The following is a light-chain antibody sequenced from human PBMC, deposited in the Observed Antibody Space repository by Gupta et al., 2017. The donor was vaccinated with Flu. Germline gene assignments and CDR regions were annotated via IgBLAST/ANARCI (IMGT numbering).Light chain of an antibody. Sequence: EIVLTQSPGTLSLSPGERATLSCRASQSVTNSYLAWYQQKPGQAPRLLIYGASSRATGSPDRFSGSGSGTDFTLTISRLEAEDFAVYYCQQYGSSPPITFGQGTRLEIK. CDR3: QQYGSSPPIT. CDR2: GAS. J-gene: IGKJ5*01. CDR1: QSVTNSY. V-gene: IGKV3-20*01.